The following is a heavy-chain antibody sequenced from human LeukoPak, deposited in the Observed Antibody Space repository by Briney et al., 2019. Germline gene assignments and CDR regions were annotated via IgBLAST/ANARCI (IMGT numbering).Heavy chain of an antibody. Sequence: PGGSLRLSCAASGFTFNNAWMSWVRQAPGKGLEWVGRIKSETDGGTTDHAAPVKGRFTISRDDSKNTLYLQMNSLKTGDTAVYYCTTDRLESGSLNFDYWGQGTLVTVSS. CDR1: GFTFNNAW. J-gene: IGHJ4*02. CDR3: TTDRLESGSLNFDY. CDR2: IKSETDGGTT. V-gene: IGHV3-15*01. D-gene: IGHD1-26*01.